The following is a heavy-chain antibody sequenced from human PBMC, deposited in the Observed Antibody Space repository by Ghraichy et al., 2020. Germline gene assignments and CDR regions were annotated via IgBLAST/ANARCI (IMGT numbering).Heavy chain of an antibody. J-gene: IGHJ4*02. CDR2: IKHDGTEK. D-gene: IGHD2-21*01. Sequence: GGSLRLSCAASGFTISTSWVTWVRQAPGKGLEWVANIKHDGTEKFYVDSVKGRFSISRDSAQNSLYLQMNSLRAEDTAVYYCAKDDSAYGGQGTRVIVSS. CDR3: AKDDSAY. V-gene: IGHV3-7*03. CDR1: GFTISTSW.